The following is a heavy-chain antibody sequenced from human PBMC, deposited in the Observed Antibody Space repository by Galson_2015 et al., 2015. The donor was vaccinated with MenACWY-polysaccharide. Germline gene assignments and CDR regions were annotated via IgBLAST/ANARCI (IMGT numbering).Heavy chain of an antibody. CDR2: MNPNSGNT. CDR3: ARIIALKYPFAGS. Sequence: SVKVSCKASGYTFTTYDINWVRQATGQGLEWMGWMNPNSGNTGYAQKFQGRVTMTSNSAMTTAYMELSILRSEDTAVYYCARIIALKYPFAGSWGQGTLITVSS. CDR1: GYTFTTYD. D-gene: IGHD2-21*01. V-gene: IGHV1-8*01. J-gene: IGHJ5*02.